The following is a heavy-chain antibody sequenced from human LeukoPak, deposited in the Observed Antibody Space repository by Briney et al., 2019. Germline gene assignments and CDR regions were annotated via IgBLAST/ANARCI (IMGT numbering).Heavy chain of an antibody. CDR1: GFTFSSYS. CDR3: ARDNDLLRYFDWPLDY. CDR2: ISSSSSYI. D-gene: IGHD3-9*01. Sequence: KAGGSLRLSCAASGFTFSSYSMNWARQAPGRGLEWVSSISSSSSYIYYADSVKGRFTISRDNAKNSLYLQMNSLRAEDTAVYYCARDNDLLRYFDWPLDYWGQGTLVTVSS. V-gene: IGHV3-21*01. J-gene: IGHJ4*02.